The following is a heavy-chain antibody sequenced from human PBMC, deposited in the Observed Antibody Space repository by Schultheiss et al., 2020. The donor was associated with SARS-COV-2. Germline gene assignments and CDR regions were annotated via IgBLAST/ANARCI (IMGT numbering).Heavy chain of an antibody. CDR1: GFTFSNAW. V-gene: IGHV3-15*01. J-gene: IGHJ4*02. CDR2: IKSKTDGGTT. Sequence: GGSLRLSCAASGFTFSNAWMSWVRQAPGKGLEWVGRIKSKTDGGTTDYAAPVKGRFTISRHNSKNTLYLQMNSLRVEDTAVYYCARGQQLILESYFDYWGQGTLVTVSS. D-gene: IGHD2/OR15-2a*01. CDR3: ARGQQLILESYFDY.